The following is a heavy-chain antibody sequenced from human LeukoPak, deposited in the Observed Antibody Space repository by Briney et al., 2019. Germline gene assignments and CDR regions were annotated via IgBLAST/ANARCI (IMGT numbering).Heavy chain of an antibody. J-gene: IGHJ4*02. Sequence: PGGSLRLSCAASGFTFSSYAMSWVRQAPGKGLEWVSAISGSGGSTYYADSVKGRFTISRDNSKSTLYLQMNSLRAEDTAVYYCAKDRGSSSWYGEFDYWGQGTLVTVSS. CDR1: GFTFSSYA. V-gene: IGHV3-23*01. CDR3: AKDRGSSSWYGEFDY. D-gene: IGHD6-13*01. CDR2: ISGSGGST.